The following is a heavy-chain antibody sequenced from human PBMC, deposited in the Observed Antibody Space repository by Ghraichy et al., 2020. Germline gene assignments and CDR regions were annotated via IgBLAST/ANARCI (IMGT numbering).Heavy chain of an antibody. Sequence: ASVKVSCKVSGYTLTELSMHWVRQAPGKGLEWMGGFDPEDGETIYAQKFQGRVTMTEDTSTDTAYMELSSLRSEDTAVYYCATVNPMSGSPTEWAFDIWGQGTMVTVSS. CDR1: GYTLTELS. V-gene: IGHV1-24*01. J-gene: IGHJ3*02. CDR3: ATVNPMSGSPTEWAFDI. CDR2: FDPEDGET. D-gene: IGHD3-3*01.